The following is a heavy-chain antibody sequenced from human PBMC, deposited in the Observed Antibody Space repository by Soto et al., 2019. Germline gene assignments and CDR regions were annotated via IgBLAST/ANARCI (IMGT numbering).Heavy chain of an antibody. CDR3: ARARKGSGEDGIDY. CDR2: IYYSGST. D-gene: IGHD3-10*01. CDR1: GGSISSGGYY. Sequence: SETLSLTCTVSGGSISSGGYYWSWIRQHPGKGLEWIGYIYYSGSTYYSPSLKSRVTISVDTSKNQFSLKLSSVTAADTAVYYCARARKGSGEDGIDYWGQGTLVTVAS. V-gene: IGHV4-31*03. J-gene: IGHJ4*02.